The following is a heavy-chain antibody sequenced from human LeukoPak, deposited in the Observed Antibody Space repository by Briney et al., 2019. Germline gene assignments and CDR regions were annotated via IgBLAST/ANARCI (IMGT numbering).Heavy chain of an antibody. V-gene: IGHV1-69*04. CDR1: GGTFSSYA. J-gene: IGHJ6*02. CDR2: IIPILGIA. Sequence: SVKVSCKASGGTFSSYAISWVRQAPGQGLEWMGRIIPILGIANYAQKFQGRVTITADKSTSTAYMELSSLRSEDTAVYYCATPSANYYYYGMDVWGQGTTVTVSS. CDR3: ATPSANYYYYGMDV.